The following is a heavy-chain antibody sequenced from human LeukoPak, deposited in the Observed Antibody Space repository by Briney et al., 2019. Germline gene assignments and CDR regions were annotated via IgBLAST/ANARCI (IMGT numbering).Heavy chain of an antibody. J-gene: IGHJ4*02. V-gene: IGHV3-23*01. CDR2: ISGSGDTT. CDR1: GVTFSDYA. CDR3: AILGYCSGGSCYHAIYFDY. D-gene: IGHD2-15*01. Sequence: GGSLRLSCAASGVTFSDYAMSWVRQAPGKGLEWVSDISGSGDTTYNAASARRRFTFSSDTPKITLYLQMTSMRAEDTAVYYCAILGYCSGGSCYHAIYFDYWGQGTLVTVSS.